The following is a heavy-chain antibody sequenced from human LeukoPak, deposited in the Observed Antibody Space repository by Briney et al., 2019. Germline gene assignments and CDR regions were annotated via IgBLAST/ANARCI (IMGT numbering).Heavy chain of an antibody. CDR2: ISSSGSTI. J-gene: IGHJ5*02. V-gene: IGHV3-48*03. D-gene: IGHD3-3*01. Sequence: PGGSLRLSCAASGFTFSSYEMNWVRQAPGKGLEWVSYISSSGSTIYYADSVKGRFTISRDNAKNSLYLQMNSLRAEDTAVYYCAKHLRRRFFSKTLGFDPWGQGTLVTVSS. CDR1: GFTFSSYE. CDR3: AKHLRRRFFSKTLGFDP.